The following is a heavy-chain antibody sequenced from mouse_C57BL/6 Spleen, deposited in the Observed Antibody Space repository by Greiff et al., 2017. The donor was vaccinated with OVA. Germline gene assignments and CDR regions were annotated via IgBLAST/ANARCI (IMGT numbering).Heavy chain of an antibody. CDR3: ARSNYYGSSYPAWFAY. Sequence: VQLQQPGAELVKPGASVKMSCKASGYTFTSYWITWVKQRLGQGLEWIGDIYPGSGSTNYNEKFKSKATLTVDTSSSTAYMQLSSLTSEDSAVYYCARSNYYGSSYPAWFAYWGQGTLVTVSA. J-gene: IGHJ3*01. D-gene: IGHD1-1*01. CDR1: GYTFTSYW. V-gene: IGHV1-55*01. CDR2: IYPGSGST.